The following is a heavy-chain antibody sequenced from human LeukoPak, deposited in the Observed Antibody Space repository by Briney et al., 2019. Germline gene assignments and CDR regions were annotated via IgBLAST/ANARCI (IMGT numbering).Heavy chain of an antibody. J-gene: IGHJ4*02. D-gene: IGHD6-13*01. V-gene: IGHV4-59*01. CDR3: ARVTTAAGTGDY. CDR1: GVSISSYY. Sequence: PSETLSLTCTVSGVSISSYYWSWIRQPPGKGLEWIGYIYYSGSTNYNPSLKSRVTISVDTSRNQFSLKLSSVTAADTAVYYCARVTTAAGTGDYWGQGTLVTVSS. CDR2: IYYSGST.